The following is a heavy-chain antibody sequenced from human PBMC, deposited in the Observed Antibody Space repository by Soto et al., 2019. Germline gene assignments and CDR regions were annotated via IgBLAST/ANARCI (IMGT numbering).Heavy chain of an antibody. D-gene: IGHD1-20*01. CDR2: VNPRSGNT. CDR1: GYTFTTYD. J-gene: IGHJ5*02. Sequence: VQLVQSGAEVKRPGASVKVSCEASGYTFTTYDINWVRQASGQGLEWMGCVNPRSGNTVYAQKFHGRVTMTRDTSISTAYMELSSLKSDDTAIYYCARASMYIWNDHWGQGTLVTVSS. V-gene: IGHV1-8*01. CDR3: ARASMYIWNDH.